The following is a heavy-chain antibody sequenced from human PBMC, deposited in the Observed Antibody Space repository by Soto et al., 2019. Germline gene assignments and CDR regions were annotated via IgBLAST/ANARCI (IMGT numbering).Heavy chain of an antibody. CDR1: GFTFSSYS. D-gene: IGHD1-26*01. V-gene: IGHV3-21*01. J-gene: IGHJ3*02. CDR3: ARDLVVSIVGATTTDGAFDI. Sequence: GGSLRLSCAASGFTFSSYSMNWIRQPQEKGLGRVSSISTSSSERYYADSVKDRFTTSSHNAKNTLYPQKNSLIADDAAAYYCARDLVVSIVGATTTDGAFDIWGQGTMVTVSS. CDR2: ISTSSSER.